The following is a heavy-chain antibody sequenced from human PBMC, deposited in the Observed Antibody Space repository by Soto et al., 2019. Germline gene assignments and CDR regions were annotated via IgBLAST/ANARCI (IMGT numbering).Heavy chain of an antibody. CDR3: AKDIDCSSTSCYLGFDY. Sequence: DVQLVESGGGLVQPGRSLRLSCAASGFTFDDYAMHWVRQAPGKGLEWVSGISWNSGSIGYADSVKGRFTISRDNAKNSLYLQMNSLRAEDTALYYCAKDIDCSSTSCYLGFDYWGQGTLVTVSS. V-gene: IGHV3-9*01. D-gene: IGHD2-2*01. CDR2: ISWNSGSI. J-gene: IGHJ4*02. CDR1: GFTFDDYA.